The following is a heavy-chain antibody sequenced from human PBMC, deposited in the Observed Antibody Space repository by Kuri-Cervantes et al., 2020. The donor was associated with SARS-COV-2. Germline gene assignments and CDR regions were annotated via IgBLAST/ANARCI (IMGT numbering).Heavy chain of an antibody. CDR1: RYTSFG. CDR3: ARLSLGYCSGGSCYAGFDP. J-gene: IGHJ5*02. V-gene: IGHV1-18*01. D-gene: IGHD2-15*01. CDR2: ISAYNDNT. Sequence: ASVKVSCKASRYTSFGITWVRQAPGQGLEWMGWISAYNDNTRYAQKFQGRVTMTTDTSTSTAYMELRSLRSDDTAVYYCARLSLGYCSGGSCYAGFDPWGQGTLVTVSS.